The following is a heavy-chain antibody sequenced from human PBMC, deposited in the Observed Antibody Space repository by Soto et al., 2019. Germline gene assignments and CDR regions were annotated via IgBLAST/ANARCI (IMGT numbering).Heavy chain of an antibody. Sequence: QITLKESGPTLVKPTQTLTLTCTFSGFSLSTSGVGVGWIRQPPGKALEWLALIYLDDDKRYSPSLKSRLTIPKDTSKNQVVLTMTNMDPVDTATYYCALAVEVAATGNDAFDIWGQGTMVTVSS. CDR1: GFSLSTSGVG. V-gene: IGHV2-5*02. D-gene: IGHD2-15*01. CDR2: IYLDDDK. J-gene: IGHJ3*02. CDR3: ALAVEVAATGNDAFDI.